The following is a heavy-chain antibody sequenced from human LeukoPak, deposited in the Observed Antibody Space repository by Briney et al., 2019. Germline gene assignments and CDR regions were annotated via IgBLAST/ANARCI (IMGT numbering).Heavy chain of an antibody. D-gene: IGHD4-17*01. J-gene: IGHJ5*02. CDR2: ISGSGGST. CDR1: GFTFSSYA. Sequence: GGSLRLSCAASGFTFSSYAMSWVRQAPGKGLEWVSAISGSGGSTYYADSVKGRFTISRDNSKNTLYLQMNSLRAEDTAVYYWAKGDDYEEEGNWFDPWGQGTLVTVSS. CDR3: AKGDDYEEEGNWFDP. V-gene: IGHV3-23*01.